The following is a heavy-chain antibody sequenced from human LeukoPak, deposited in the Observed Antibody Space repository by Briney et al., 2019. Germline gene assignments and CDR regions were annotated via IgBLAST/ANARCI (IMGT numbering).Heavy chain of an antibody. CDR2: IFGSRSGNT. J-gene: IGHJ4*02. CDR3: AKDHLDRSGYPYFDS. V-gene: IGHV3-23*01. CDR1: GFTFSNYA. Sequence: SGGSLRLSCAASGFTFSNYAMSWVRQAPGKGLEWVSGIFGSRSGNTYYADSVKGRFTISRDDSKSTLYLQMNSLGAGDTAVHYCAKDHLDRSGYPYFDSWGQGVLVTVSS. D-gene: IGHD3-22*01.